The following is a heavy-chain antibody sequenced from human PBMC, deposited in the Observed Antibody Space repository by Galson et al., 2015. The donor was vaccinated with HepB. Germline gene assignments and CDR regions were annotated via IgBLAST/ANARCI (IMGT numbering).Heavy chain of an antibody. Sequence: QSGAEVKKPGESLKISCKGSGYSFTSYWIGWVRQMPGKGLEWMGIIYPGDSDTRYSPSLQGQVTISADKSISTAYLQWSSLKASDTAMYYCASSGWYTPPVFAPDALDIWGQGTMVTVSS. V-gene: IGHV5-51*01. J-gene: IGHJ3*02. CDR1: GYSFTSYW. CDR2: IYPGDSDT. CDR3: ASSGWYTPPVFAPDALDI. D-gene: IGHD6-19*01.